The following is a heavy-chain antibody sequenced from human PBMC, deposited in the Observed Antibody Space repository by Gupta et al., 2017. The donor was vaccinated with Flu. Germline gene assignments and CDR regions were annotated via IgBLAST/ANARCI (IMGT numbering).Heavy chain of an antibody. D-gene: IGHD5-12*01. V-gene: IGHV3-48*03. J-gene: IGHJ3*02. Sequence: EVQLVESGGGLVQPGGSLRLSCAASGSTFSSYEMNWVRQAPGKGLEWVSYISSSGSTIYYADSVKGRFTISRDNAKNSLYLQMNSLRAEDTAVYYCAGDRSRWLQNRDAFDIWGQGTMVTVSS. CDR2: ISSSGSTI. CDR1: GSTFSSYE. CDR3: AGDRSRWLQNRDAFDI.